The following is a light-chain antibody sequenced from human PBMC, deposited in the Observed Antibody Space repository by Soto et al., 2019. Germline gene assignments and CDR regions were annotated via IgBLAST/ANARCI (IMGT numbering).Light chain of an antibody. CDR1: HTISSSY. CDR3: QHYVTSLTT. Sequence: EIVLTQSPGTLSLSPGERATLSCRASHTISSSYLAWYQQKPGQAPRLLMYGISRRATGIPDRFSGSGSGTDFTLTITRLEPEDSAVYYCQHYVTSLTTFGQGTKVDI. J-gene: IGKJ1*01. V-gene: IGKV3-20*01. CDR2: GIS.